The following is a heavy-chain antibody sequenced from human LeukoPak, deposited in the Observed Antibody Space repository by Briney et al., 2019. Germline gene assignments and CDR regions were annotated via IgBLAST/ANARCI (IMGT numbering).Heavy chain of an antibody. Sequence: GGSLRPSCAASGFTFNTYSMNWVRQAPGKGLEWVSYISSSTSSIYYADSVKGRFTISRDSAKNSLYLQMNSLRAEDTAMYYCARDYRSSSGRAFDIWGQGTMVIVSS. V-gene: IGHV3-48*04. CDR2: ISSSTSSI. J-gene: IGHJ3*02. CDR3: ARDYRSSSGRAFDI. CDR1: GFTFNTYS. D-gene: IGHD6-13*01.